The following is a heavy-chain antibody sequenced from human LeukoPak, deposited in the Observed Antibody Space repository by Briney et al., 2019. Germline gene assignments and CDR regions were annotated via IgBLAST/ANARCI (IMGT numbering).Heavy chain of an antibody. CDR2: IYYSGST. CDR3: ARPPSSTTVTYY. D-gene: IGHD4-17*01. Sequence: SETLSLTCTVSGGSITSDYYYWSWIRQPAGKGLEWIGYIYYSGSTNYNPSLKSRVTISVDTSKNQFSLKLSSVTAADTAVYYCARPPSSTTVTYYWGQGTLVTVSS. V-gene: IGHV4-61*10. CDR1: GGSITSDYYY. J-gene: IGHJ4*02.